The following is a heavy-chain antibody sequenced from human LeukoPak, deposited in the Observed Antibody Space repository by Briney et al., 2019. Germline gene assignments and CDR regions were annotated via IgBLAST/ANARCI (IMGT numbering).Heavy chain of an antibody. CDR2: MYASGST. V-gene: IGHV4-4*07. CDR1: GGSISSYY. D-gene: IGHD4-17*01. Sequence: PSETLSLTCTVSGGSISSYYWSWIRQPAGKGLEWIGRMYASGSTNYNPSLKSRVTMSVDTSKNQFSLKLSSVTAADTAVYYCARPMTTVTADYYYYGMDVWGQGTTVTVSS. CDR3: ARPMTTVTADYYYYGMDV. J-gene: IGHJ6*02.